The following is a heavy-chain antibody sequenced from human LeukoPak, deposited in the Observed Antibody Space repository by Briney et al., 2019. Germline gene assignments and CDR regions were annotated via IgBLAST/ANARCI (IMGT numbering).Heavy chain of an antibody. CDR2: IYYSGST. J-gene: IGHJ5*02. CDR1: GGSISSYY. CDR3: ARGVLLWFGEFSNWFDP. Sequence: SETLSLTCTVSGGSISSYYWSWIRQPPGKGLEWIGYIYYSGSTNYSPSLKSRVTISVDTSKNQFSLKLSSVTAADTAVYYCARGVLLWFGEFSNWFDPWGQGTLVTVSS. V-gene: IGHV4-59*01. D-gene: IGHD3-10*01.